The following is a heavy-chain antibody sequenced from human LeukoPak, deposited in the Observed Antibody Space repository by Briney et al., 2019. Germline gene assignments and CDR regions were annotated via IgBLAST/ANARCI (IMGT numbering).Heavy chain of an antibody. CDR1: GFTFSSYA. V-gene: IGHV3-23*01. Sequence: GGSLRLSXAASGFTFSSYAMSWIRQAPGKGLEWVSAISGSGGSTYYADSVKGRFTISRDNSKNTLYLQMNSLRAEDTAVYYCATPTKYYYDSSGYYPLGYWGQGTLVTVSS. CDR3: ATPTKYYYDSSGYYPLGY. D-gene: IGHD3-22*01. CDR2: ISGSGGST. J-gene: IGHJ4*02.